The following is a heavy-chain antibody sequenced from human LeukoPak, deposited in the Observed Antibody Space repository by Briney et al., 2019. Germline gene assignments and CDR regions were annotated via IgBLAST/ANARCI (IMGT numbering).Heavy chain of an antibody. CDR2: INPNSGGT. Sequence: GASVKVSCKASGYTFTGYYMRWVRQAPGQGLEWMGWINPNSGGTNYAQKFQGRVTMTRDTSISTAYMELSRLRSDDTAVYYCARDGVAAAGTNPLHNWFDPWGQGTLVTVSS. D-gene: IGHD6-13*01. CDR3: ARDGVAAAGTNPLHNWFDP. J-gene: IGHJ5*02. V-gene: IGHV1-2*02. CDR1: GYTFTGYY.